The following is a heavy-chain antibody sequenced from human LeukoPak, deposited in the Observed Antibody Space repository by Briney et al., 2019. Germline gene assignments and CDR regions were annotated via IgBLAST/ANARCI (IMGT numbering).Heavy chain of an antibody. D-gene: IGHD6-6*01. CDR2: IYPGDSDT. J-gene: IGHJ6*03. CDR1: GYSFTSYW. CDR3: ARRAAARRYYYYYMDV. V-gene: IGHV5-51*01. Sequence: GESLQISCKGSGYSFTSYWIGWVRQMPGKGVEGMGIIYPGDSDTRYSPSFQGQVTISADKSISTAYLQWSSLKASDTAMYYCARRAAARRYYYYYMDVWGKGTTVTVSS.